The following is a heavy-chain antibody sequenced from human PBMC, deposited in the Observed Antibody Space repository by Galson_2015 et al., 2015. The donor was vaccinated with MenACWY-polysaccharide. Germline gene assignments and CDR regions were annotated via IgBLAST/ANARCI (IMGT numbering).Heavy chain of an antibody. D-gene: IGHD3-22*01. CDR1: GLTFSDYY. Sequence: SLRLSCAASGLTFSDYYMSWIRQAPGKGLEWVSYISSSDSTIYYADSVKGRFTISRDNAKNSLYLQMNSLRAEDTAVYYCARDYYDSSGYYWIGYWGQGTLVTVSS. CDR2: ISSSDSTI. J-gene: IGHJ4*02. CDR3: ARDYYDSSGYYWIGY. V-gene: IGHV3-11*01.